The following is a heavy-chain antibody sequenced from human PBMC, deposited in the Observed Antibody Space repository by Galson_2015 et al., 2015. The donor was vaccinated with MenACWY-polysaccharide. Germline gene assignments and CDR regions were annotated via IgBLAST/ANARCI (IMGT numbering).Heavy chain of an antibody. V-gene: IGHV3-74*01. Sequence: SLRLSCAAAEFDFSTSWMHWVRQVPGKGPVWVSRINSAETSTSYADSVTGRFSISRDNAQSTLYLQMNSLRAEDTAVYYCARGHYDLWSGYRHYYFGSDVWGQGTTVTVSS. D-gene: IGHD3-3*01. CDR3: ARGHYDLWSGYRHYYFGSDV. CDR1: EFDFSTSW. J-gene: IGHJ6*01. CDR2: INSAETST.